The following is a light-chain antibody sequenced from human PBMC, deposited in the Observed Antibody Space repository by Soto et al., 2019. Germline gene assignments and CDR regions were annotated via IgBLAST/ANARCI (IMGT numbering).Light chain of an antibody. CDR2: WAS. CDR1: HSLFYGSNDKNY. Sequence: DIVMTQSPGSLAMSLGERATISCKSSHSLFYGSNDKNYLAWYQQKPGQPPKLLLYWASTRESGVPDRFSGSGSGTDFTLTISSLQAEDVAVYYCHQYVVAPFSFGQGTKLDIK. CDR3: HQYVVAPFS. V-gene: IGKV4-1*01. J-gene: IGKJ2*03.